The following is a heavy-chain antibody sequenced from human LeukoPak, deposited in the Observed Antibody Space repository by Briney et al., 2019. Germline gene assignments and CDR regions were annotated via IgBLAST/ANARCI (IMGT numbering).Heavy chain of an antibody. D-gene: IGHD1-14*01. V-gene: IGHV3-11*01. CDR3: ARVPEGKFVYWYFDL. J-gene: IGHJ2*01. CDR1: GFTFSDYY. CDR2: ISSSGSTI. Sequence: PGGSLRLSCAASGFTFSDYYMSWIRQAPGKGLEWVSYISSSGSTIYYADSVKGRFTISRDNAKNSLYLQMNSLRAEDTAVYYCARVPEGKFVYWYFDLWGRGTLVTVSS.